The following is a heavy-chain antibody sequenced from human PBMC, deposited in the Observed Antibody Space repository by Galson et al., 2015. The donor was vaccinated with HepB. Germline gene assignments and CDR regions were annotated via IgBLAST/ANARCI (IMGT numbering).Heavy chain of an antibody. V-gene: IGHV1-69*02. CDR2: IIPILGIA. CDR1: GGTFSSYT. J-gene: IGHJ4*02. CDR3: ARAGYSSGWSN. Sequence: SVKVSCKASGGTFSSYTISWVRQAPGQGLEWMGRIIPILGIANYAQKFQGRVTMTRDTSTSTVYMELSSLRSEDTAVYYCARAGYSSGWSNWGQGTLVTVSS. D-gene: IGHD6-19*01.